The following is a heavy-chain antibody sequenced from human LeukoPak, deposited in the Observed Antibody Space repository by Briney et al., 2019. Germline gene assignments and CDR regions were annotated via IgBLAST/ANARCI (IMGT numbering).Heavy chain of an antibody. CDR2: ISSSSSTI. CDR3: ARGAYYYED. CDR1: GFSFSTQR. J-gene: IGHJ4*02. D-gene: IGHD3-22*01. V-gene: IGHV3-48*01. Sequence: GGSLRLSCVASGFSFSTQRMHWVRQAPGKGLEWVSYISSSSSTIYYADSVKGRFTISRDNAKNSLYLQMNSLRAEDTAVYYCARGAYYYEDWGQGTLVTVSS.